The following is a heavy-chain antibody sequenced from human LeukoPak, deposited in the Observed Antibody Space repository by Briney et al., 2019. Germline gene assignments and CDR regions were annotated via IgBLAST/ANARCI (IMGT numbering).Heavy chain of an antibody. J-gene: IGHJ3*01. CDR3: ATPPSDSFDL. CDR2: ISSSGGDT. V-gene: IGHV3-23*01. D-gene: IGHD2-15*01. CDR1: GFTFTTYA. Sequence: GGSLRLSCAASGFTFTTYAMSWARQAPGKGLEWVSAISSSGGDTNYADSVKGRFTISRDNSQSTLYLQMSSLRAEDTALYYCATPPSDSFDLWGQGTMVTVSS.